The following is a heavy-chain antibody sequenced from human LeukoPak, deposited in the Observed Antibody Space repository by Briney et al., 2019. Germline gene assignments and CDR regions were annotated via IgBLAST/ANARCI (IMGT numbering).Heavy chain of an antibody. Sequence: GGPLRLSCAASGISFSNYSMNWVRQAPGKGLEWVSLISSSSRFIYYGDSVKGRFTISRDNAKKSLYLQMNSLRAEDTAVYYCARRGYYDSSGHDDAFDIWGQGTMVTVSS. D-gene: IGHD3-22*01. V-gene: IGHV3-21*01. CDR1: GISFSNYS. J-gene: IGHJ3*02. CDR2: ISSSSRFI. CDR3: ARRGYYDSSGHDDAFDI.